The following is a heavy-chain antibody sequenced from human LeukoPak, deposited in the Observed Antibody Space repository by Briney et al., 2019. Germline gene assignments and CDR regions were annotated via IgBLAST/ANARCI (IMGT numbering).Heavy chain of an antibody. J-gene: IGHJ4*02. V-gene: IGHV3-48*04. CDR2: ISSSSSTI. CDR3: ASYDSSGYYLAY. CDR1: GFTFSSYS. Sequence: PGGSLRLSCAASGFTFSSYSIDWVRQAPGKGLEWLSYISSSSSTIYYADSVKGRFTVSRDNAKNLVYLQMNSLRAEDTAVYYCASYDSSGYYLAYWGQGTLVTVSS. D-gene: IGHD3-22*01.